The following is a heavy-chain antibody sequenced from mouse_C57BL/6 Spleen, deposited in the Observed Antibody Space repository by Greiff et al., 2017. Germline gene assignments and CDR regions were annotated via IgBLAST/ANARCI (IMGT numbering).Heavy chain of an antibody. J-gene: IGHJ3*01. Sequence: VQLQQSGPELVKPGASVKISCKASGYSFTDYNMNWVKQSNGKSLEWIGVINPNYGTTSYNQKFKGKATLTVDQSSSTAYMQLNSLTSEDSAVDDCAYSSGYVGDWVAYWGQGTLVTVSA. CDR3: AYSSGYVGDWVAY. CDR2: INPNYGTT. V-gene: IGHV1-39*01. D-gene: IGHD3-2*02. CDR1: GYSFTDYN.